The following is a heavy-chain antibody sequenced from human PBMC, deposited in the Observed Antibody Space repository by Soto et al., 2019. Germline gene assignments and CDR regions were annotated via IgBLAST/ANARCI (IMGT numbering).Heavy chain of an antibody. J-gene: IGHJ6*02. Sequence: SETLSLTCAVSGGSVGSDNWWNWVRQTPGKGLEWIGEIHRTGSTHYNPSLKSRVTISVDKSKNQFSLSLNSVTAADTAFYFCAHNGPYSLAVWGPGTTVTVSS. CDR1: GGSVGSDNW. V-gene: IGHV4-4*02. D-gene: IGHD1-1*01. CDR2: IHRTGST. CDR3: AHNGPYSLAV.